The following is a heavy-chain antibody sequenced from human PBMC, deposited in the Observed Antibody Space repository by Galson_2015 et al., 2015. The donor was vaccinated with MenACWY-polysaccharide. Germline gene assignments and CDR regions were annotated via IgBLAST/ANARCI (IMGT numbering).Heavy chain of an antibody. J-gene: IGHJ4*02. CDR3: ARAHGYRYVDY. Sequence: SLRLSCAASGFTFSSYWMNWVRQAPGKGLEWVSCINSDGSSTSYADSVKGRFTISRDNAKNTLYVQMNSLRAEDTAVYYCARAHGYRYVDYWGQGTLVTVPS. CDR2: INSDGSST. D-gene: IGHD3-16*02. CDR1: GFTFSSYW. V-gene: IGHV3-74*01.